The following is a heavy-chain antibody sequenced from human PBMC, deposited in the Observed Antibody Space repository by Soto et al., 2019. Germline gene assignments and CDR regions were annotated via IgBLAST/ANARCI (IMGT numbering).Heavy chain of an antibody. Sequence: LRLSCAASGFTFSSYGMHWVRQAPGKGLEWVAVISYDGSNKYYADSVKGRFTISRDNSKNTLYLQMNSLRAEDTAVYYCASRGDVGTLYYGMDVWGQGTTVTVSS. CDR2: ISYDGSNK. J-gene: IGHJ6*02. V-gene: IGHV3-30*03. CDR1: GFTFSSYG. CDR3: ASRGDVGTLYYGMDV. D-gene: IGHD2-21*02.